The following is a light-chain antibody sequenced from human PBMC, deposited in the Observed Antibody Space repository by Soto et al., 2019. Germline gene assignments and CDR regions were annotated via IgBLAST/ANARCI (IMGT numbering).Light chain of an antibody. CDR2: DAS. V-gene: IGKV3-11*01. J-gene: IGKJ5*01. CDR3: QQRSSWPIT. CDR1: ESMSAY. Sequence: VLTQSPATLSLSTGERATLSCRASESMSAYLAWYQQKPGQAPRLLIHDASYRATGIPARFSGSGSGTDFTLTISSLEPEDFAVYYCQQRSSWPITFGQGTRLEIK.